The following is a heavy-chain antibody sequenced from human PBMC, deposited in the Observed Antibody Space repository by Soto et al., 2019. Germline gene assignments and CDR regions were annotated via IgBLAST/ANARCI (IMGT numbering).Heavy chain of an antibody. CDR2: ISSSSSYI. Sequence: GALRLSCAASGFTFSSYSMNWVRQAPGKGLEWVSSISSSSSYIYYADSVKGRFTISRDNAKNSLYLQMNSLRAEDTAVYYCARDRSIAAQGDAFDIWGQGTMVTVSS. D-gene: IGHD6-6*01. V-gene: IGHV3-21*01. CDR1: GFTFSSYS. CDR3: ARDRSIAAQGDAFDI. J-gene: IGHJ3*02.